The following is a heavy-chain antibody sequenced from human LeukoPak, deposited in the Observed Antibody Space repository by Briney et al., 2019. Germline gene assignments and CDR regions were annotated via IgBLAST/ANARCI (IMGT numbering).Heavy chain of an antibody. Sequence: PGGPLRLSCAASGVTLSSYAMSWARQAPGEGLEWVSGISSSGSGGNTYYADSVKGRFTISRDNSKNTLYLQMYSLRAEDTAVYYCANEIRPNDYWGQGTLVTVSS. CDR1: GVTLSSYA. J-gene: IGHJ4*02. V-gene: IGHV3-23*01. CDR3: ANEIRPNDY. CDR2: ISSSGSGGNT. D-gene: IGHD4-17*01.